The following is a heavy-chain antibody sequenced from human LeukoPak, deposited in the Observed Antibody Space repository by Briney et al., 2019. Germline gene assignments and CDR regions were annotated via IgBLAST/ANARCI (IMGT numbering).Heavy chain of an antibody. V-gene: IGHV3-53*01. J-gene: IGHJ2*01. CDR3: ARDRSGAAGYWYFDL. CDR1: GFTVSSNY. CDR2: IYSGGST. D-gene: IGHD6-13*01. Sequence: PGGSLRLSCAASGFTVSSNYMSRVRQAPGKGLEWVSVIYSGGSTYYADSVKGRFTISRDNSKNTLYLQMNSLRAEDTAVYYCARDRSGAAGYWYFDLWGRGTLVTVSS.